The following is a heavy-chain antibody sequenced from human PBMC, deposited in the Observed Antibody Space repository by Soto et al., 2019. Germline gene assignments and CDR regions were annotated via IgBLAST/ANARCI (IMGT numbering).Heavy chain of an antibody. CDR3: AREIFSGFSNDY. CDR2: IKPDGSEQ. Sequence: GGSLRLSCAASGFAFGGSWMTWVRQAPEKGLEWVANIKPDGSEQYYADSVKGRFTVSRDNAKNSLYLQMNSLRGGDTAVYFCAREIFSGFSNDYWGQGTLVTVSS. CDR1: GFAFGGSW. J-gene: IGHJ4*02. D-gene: IGHD3-3*02. V-gene: IGHV3-7*05.